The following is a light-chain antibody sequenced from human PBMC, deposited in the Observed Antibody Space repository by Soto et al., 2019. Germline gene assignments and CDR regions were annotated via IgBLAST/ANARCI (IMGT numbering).Light chain of an antibody. J-gene: IGLJ1*01. CDR1: SSDVGAYNY. CDR2: EVT. Sequence: QSALTQPASVSGSPGQSITISCTGTSSDVGAYNYVSWYQHHPGKVPKLLIYEVTNRPSGVSDRFSVSKSGNTASLTISGLQAEDEADYYCSSKRDSSTLFVFGTGTKLTVL. CDR3: SSKRDSSTLFV. V-gene: IGLV2-14*01.